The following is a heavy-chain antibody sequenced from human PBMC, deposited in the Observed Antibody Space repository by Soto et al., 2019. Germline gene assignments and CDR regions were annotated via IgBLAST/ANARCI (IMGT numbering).Heavy chain of an antibody. J-gene: IGHJ5*02. D-gene: IGHD1-7*01. CDR2: IYYSGST. Sequence: QVQLQESGPGLVKPSQTLSLTCTVSGGSISSGDYYWSWIRQPPGKGLEWIGYIYYSGSTYYNPSLKSRVSISVDTSRTQFSLKLSSVTAADTAMYYCSRVARGVVPGTSGAVSWGPGTLVTVSS. CDR1: GGSISSGDYY. CDR3: SRVARGVVPGTSGAVS. V-gene: IGHV4-30-4*01.